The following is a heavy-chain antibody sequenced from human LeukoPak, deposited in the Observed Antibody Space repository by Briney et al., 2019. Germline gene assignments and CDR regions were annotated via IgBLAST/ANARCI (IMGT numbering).Heavy chain of an antibody. CDR2: IYYSGST. CDR3: ARTSGGYDY. CDR1: GGSISSYY. Sequence: SETLSLTRTVSGGSISSYYWSWIRQPPGKGLERLGYIYYSGSTNYNPSLKSRVAISVDTSKIQFSLKLSSVTAADTAVYYCARTSGGYDYWGQGTLVTVSS. D-gene: IGHD2-15*01. J-gene: IGHJ4*02. V-gene: IGHV4-59*01.